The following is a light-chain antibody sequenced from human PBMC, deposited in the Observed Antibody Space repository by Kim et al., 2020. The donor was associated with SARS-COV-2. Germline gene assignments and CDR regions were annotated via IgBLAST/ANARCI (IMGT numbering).Light chain of an antibody. CDR2: TDT. Sequence: MALGQTARITCRGNNIGSKNVNWYQQKAGQAPVLVIYTDTTRPSGIPERFSGSNSGNTATLTISRAQAGDEADYYCLVWDSNTWVFGGGTKLTVL. J-gene: IGLJ3*02. CDR3: LVWDSNTWV. CDR1: NIGSKN. V-gene: IGLV3-9*01.